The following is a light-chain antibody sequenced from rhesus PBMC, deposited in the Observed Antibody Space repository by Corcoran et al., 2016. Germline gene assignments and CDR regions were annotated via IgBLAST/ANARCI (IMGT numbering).Light chain of an antibody. V-gene: IGKV1-22*01. J-gene: IGKJ4*01. CDR1: QGIRSW. Sequence: DIQMTQSPSSLSASVGDTVTITCQASQGIRSWCAWYQQKPGNAPKLLIYKASSLQSGVPSRFSGSGSGTDFTLTISSLQPEDFATYYCLQYSSSPLTFGGGTKVEIK. CDR2: KAS. CDR3: LQYSSSPLT.